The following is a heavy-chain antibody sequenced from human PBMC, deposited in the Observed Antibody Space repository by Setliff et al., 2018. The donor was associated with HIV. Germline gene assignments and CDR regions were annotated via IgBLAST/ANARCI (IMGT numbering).Heavy chain of an antibody. CDR2: IYFTGST. J-gene: IGHJ5*02. D-gene: IGHD3-10*01. CDR1: GDSINSSSYY. Sequence: SETLSLTCTVSGDSINSSSYYWGWIRQPPGKGLEWIGNIYFTGSTYYNPSLKSRVTISVDTSKNQFSMKMSSVTAADTAVYYCAREYGSGSYNWFDPWGQGTLVTVSS. V-gene: IGHV4-39*07. CDR3: AREYGSGSYNWFDP.